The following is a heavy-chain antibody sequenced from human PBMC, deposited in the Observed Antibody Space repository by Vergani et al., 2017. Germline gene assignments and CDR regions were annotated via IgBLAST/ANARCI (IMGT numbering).Heavy chain of an antibody. Sequence: EVQLVESGGGLVQPGGSLRLSCAASGFTFSSYSMNWVRQAPGKGLEWVSSISSSSSYIHYSDSLKGRFTISRDNAKSSLYLQMNSLRAEDTAVYYCAKSGGGTSHPWGQGTLVTVSS. CDR3: AKSGGGTSHP. J-gene: IGHJ5*02. V-gene: IGHV3-21*04. CDR1: GFTFSSYS. D-gene: IGHD2-2*01. CDR2: ISSSSSYI.